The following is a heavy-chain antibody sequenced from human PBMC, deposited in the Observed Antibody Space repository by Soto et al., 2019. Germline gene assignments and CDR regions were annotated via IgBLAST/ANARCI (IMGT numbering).Heavy chain of an antibody. CDR1: GYTFTSYA. CDR2: INAGNGNT. D-gene: IGHD1-26*01. CDR3: APGSYPYYFDY. V-gene: IGHV1-3*01. J-gene: IGHJ4*02. Sequence: ASVKVSCKASGYTFTSYAMHWVRQAPGQRLEWMGWINAGNGNTKYSQKFQGRVTMTRDTSTSTVYMELSSLRSEDTAVYYCAPGSYPYYFDYWGQGTLVTVSS.